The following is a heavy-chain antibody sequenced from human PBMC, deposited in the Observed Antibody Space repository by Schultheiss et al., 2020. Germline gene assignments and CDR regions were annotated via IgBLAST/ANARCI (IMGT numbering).Heavy chain of an antibody. J-gene: IGHJ5*02. V-gene: IGHV4-39*01. D-gene: IGHD1-14*01. CDR1: GGSFRGYY. CDR3: ARQPTLTAYNWFDP. Sequence: SQTLSLTCAVYGGSFRGYYWGWIRQPPGKGLEWIGSIYYSGTTYYTPSLKSRVTISVDTSKNQFSLKLISVTAADSGVYYCARQPTLTAYNWFDPWGQGTLVTVSS. CDR2: IYYSGTT.